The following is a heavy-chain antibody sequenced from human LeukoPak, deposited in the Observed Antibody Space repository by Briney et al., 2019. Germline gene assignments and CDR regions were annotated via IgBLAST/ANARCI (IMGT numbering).Heavy chain of an antibody. V-gene: IGHV4-34*01. CDR1: GGSFSGYY. J-gene: IGHJ1*01. CDR2: INHSGST. Sequence: SETLSLTCAVYGGSFSGYYWNWIRQPPGKGLEWIGEINHSGSTNYNPSLKSRVTISVDTSKNQFSLKLSSVTAADTAVYYCATSSTVVIQHWGQGTLVTVSS. CDR3: ATSSTVVIQH. D-gene: IGHD4-23*01.